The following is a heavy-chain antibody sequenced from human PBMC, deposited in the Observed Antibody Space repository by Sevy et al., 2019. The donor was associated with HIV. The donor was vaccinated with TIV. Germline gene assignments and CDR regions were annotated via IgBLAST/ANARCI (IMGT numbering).Heavy chain of an antibody. CDR2: LSFGCGEI. Sequence: GGSLRLSCAASGFTFSKYSMSWVRQPPGKGLEWVSTLSFGCGEINYADSVKGRFTISIANSKSSVYLQRNNLRPEDTAVYYCAREGCTKPHDYWGQGTLVTVSS. J-gene: IGHJ4*02. CDR3: AREGCTKPHDY. V-gene: IGHV3-23*01. D-gene: IGHD2-8*01. CDR1: GFTFSKYS.